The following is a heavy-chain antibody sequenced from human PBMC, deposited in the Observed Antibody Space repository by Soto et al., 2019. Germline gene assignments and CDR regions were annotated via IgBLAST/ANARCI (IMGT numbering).Heavy chain of an antibody. Sequence: SVKVSCKASGGTFSSYAISWVRQAPGQGLEWMGGIIPIFGTANYAQKFQGRVTITADESTSTAYMELSSLRSEDTAVYYCARGYCSSTSCYDLRFDPWGQGTLVTVSS. V-gene: IGHV1-69*13. J-gene: IGHJ5*02. CDR1: GGTFSSYA. CDR2: IIPIFGTA. CDR3: ARGYCSSTSCYDLRFDP. D-gene: IGHD2-2*01.